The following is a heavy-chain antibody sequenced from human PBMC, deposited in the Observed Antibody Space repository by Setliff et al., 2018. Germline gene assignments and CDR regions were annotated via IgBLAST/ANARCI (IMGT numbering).Heavy chain of an antibody. J-gene: IGHJ4*02. CDR3: AKDPHPAYCGGDCSFT. Sequence: AGGSLRLSCAASGFTLGNFGMNWVRQAPGKGLEWVSFISGGGGETTFYADSVKGRFTVSRDNSKNTVYLQMSTLRAEDTAMYYCAKDPHPAYCGGDCSFTWGQGTLVTVSS. CDR2: ISGGGGETT. CDR1: GFTLGNFG. D-gene: IGHD2-21*02. V-gene: IGHV3-23*01.